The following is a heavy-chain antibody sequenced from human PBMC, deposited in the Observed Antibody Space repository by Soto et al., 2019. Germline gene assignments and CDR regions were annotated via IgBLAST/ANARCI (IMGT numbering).Heavy chain of an antibody. CDR3: ARDAYYDRSGPLAEYFQH. CDR2: IYYSGAT. Sequence: SETLSLTCTVSGGSISSGGYYWSWIRQHPGKGLEWMGYIYYSGATYYNPSLESRVTMSVDTSKNQFSLKLSSVTAADTAIYYCARDAYYDRSGPLAEYFQHWGQGTLVTVSS. D-gene: IGHD3-22*01. V-gene: IGHV4-31*03. CDR1: GGSISSGGYY. J-gene: IGHJ1*01.